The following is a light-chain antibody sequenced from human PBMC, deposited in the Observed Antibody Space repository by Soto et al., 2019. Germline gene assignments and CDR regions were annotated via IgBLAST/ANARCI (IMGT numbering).Light chain of an antibody. Sequence: QTVVTQEPSFSVSPGGTVTLTCGLTSDSVSSSYYPSWYQQTPGQAPRTLIYDTNTRSSGGPDRFSGSILGNKAALTITGAQADYESDYYCVLYMGSGISVFGGGTKVTVL. CDR3: VLYMGSGISV. CDR2: DTN. CDR1: SDSVSSSYY. J-gene: IGLJ3*02. V-gene: IGLV8-61*01.